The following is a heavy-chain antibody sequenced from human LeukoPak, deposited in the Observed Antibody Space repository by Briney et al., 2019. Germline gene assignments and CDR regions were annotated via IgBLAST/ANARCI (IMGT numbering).Heavy chain of an antibody. V-gene: IGHV4-61*01. Sequence: SETLSLTCTVSGGSVSGGSYYWSWIRQPPGKGLEWIGYIYYSGSTNYNPSLKSRVTISVDTSKNQFSLKLSSVTAADTAVYYCARDVYGGNSGYDYWGQGTLVTVSS. J-gene: IGHJ4*02. CDR1: GGSVSGGSYY. CDR3: ARDVYGGNSGYDY. CDR2: IYYSGST. D-gene: IGHD4-23*01.